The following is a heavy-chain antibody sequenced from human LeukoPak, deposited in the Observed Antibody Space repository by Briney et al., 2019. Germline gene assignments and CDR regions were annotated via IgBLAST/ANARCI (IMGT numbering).Heavy chain of an antibody. Sequence: PSETLSLTCTVSGGSISSYYWSWIRQPPGKGLEWIGYIYYSGSTNYNPSLKSRVTISADTSKNQFSLKLSSVTAADTAVYYCARGLAVAGHYYYYYMDVWGKGTTVTVSS. CDR3: ARGLAVAGHYYYYYMDV. J-gene: IGHJ6*03. V-gene: IGHV4-59*01. CDR2: IYYSGST. CDR1: GGSISSYY. D-gene: IGHD6-19*01.